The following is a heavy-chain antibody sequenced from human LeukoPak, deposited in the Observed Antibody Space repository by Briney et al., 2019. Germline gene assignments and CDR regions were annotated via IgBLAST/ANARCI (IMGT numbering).Heavy chain of an antibody. D-gene: IGHD2-15*01. CDR3: ARDTSYCSGGSCYLGSDAFDI. Sequence: ASVKVSCKASGYTFTSYYMHWVRQAPGQGLEWMGIINPSGGSTSYAQKFQGRVTMTRDTSTSTVYMELRSLRSDDTAVYYCARDTSYCSGGSCYLGSDAFDIWGQGTMVTVSS. J-gene: IGHJ3*02. CDR1: GYTFTSYY. V-gene: IGHV1-46*01. CDR2: INPSGGST.